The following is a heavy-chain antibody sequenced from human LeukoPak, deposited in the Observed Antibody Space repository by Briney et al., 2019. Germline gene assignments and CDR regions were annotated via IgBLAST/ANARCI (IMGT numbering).Heavy chain of an antibody. CDR1: GGSISSYY. J-gene: IGHJ6*03. V-gene: IGHV4-4*07. CDR2: IYTSGST. D-gene: IGHD6-13*01. CDR3: ARSSWGYYYYYMDV. Sequence: PSETLSLTCTVSGGSISSYYWSWIRQPSGKGLEWIGRIYTSGSTNYNPSLKSRVTMSVDTSKNQFSLKLSSVTAADTAVYYCARSSWGYYYYYMDVWGKGTTVTVSS.